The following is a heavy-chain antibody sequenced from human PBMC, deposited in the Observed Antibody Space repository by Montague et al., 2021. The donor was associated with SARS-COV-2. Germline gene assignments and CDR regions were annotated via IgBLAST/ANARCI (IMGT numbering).Heavy chain of an antibody. CDR2: IYHSGGT. J-gene: IGHJ4*02. D-gene: IGHD3-10*01. CDR1: GYSISSGYY. V-gene: IGHV4-38-2*01. Sequence: SETLSLTCSVSGYSISSGYYWGWTRQPPGKGLEWIGKIYHSGGTYYNPSLKSRVTVSVDTSKNQFSLRLSSVTAADTAVYYCARWYYGSGSYAHWGQGTLVTVSS. CDR3: ARWYYGSGSYAH.